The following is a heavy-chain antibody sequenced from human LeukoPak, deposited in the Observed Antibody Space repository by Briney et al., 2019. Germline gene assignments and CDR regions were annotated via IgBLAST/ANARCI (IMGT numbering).Heavy chain of an antibody. CDR3: ARDFYYDSSDRPDY. CDR1: GYTFTSYY. Sequence: ASVKVSRKASGYTFTSYYMHWVRQAPGQGLEWMGWINPNSGGTNYAQKFQGRVTMTRDTSISTAYMELSRLRSDDTAVYYCARDFYYDSSDRPDYWGQGTLVTVSS. J-gene: IGHJ4*02. D-gene: IGHD3-22*01. CDR2: INPNSGGT. V-gene: IGHV1-2*02.